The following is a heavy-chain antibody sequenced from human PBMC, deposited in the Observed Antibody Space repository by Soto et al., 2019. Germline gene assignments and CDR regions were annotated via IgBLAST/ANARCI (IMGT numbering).Heavy chain of an antibody. CDR1: GFTFSSYG. CDR2: IWYDGSNK. CDR3: ARNGADSSSFSQAYYGMEV. V-gene: IGHV3-33*01. Sequence: PGGSLRLSCAASGFTFSSYGMHWVRQAPGKGLEWVAVIWYDGSNKYYADSVKGRFTISRDNSKNTLYLQMNSLRGEDTAVYYCARNGADSSSFSQAYYGMEVWGQGTTVTV. D-gene: IGHD6-13*01. J-gene: IGHJ6*02.